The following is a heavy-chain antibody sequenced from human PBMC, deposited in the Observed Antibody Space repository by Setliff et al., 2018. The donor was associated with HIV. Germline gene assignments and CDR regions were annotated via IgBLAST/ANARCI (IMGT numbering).Heavy chain of an antibody. D-gene: IGHD6-19*01. CDR3: ARGAVALGY. V-gene: IGHV3-74*01. CDR1: GFTFSSYW. Sequence: GGSLRLSCAASGFTFSSYWMHWVRQAPGKGLVWVSHINTDGGYTTYGDSVMGRFTISRDNAKNSLYLQMNSLRAEDTAVYYCARGAVALGYWGQGTLVTVSS. J-gene: IGHJ4*02. CDR2: INTDGGYT.